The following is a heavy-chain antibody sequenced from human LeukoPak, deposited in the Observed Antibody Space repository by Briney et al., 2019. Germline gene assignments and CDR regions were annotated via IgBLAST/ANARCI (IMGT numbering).Heavy chain of an antibody. D-gene: IGHD6-6*01. V-gene: IGHV4-59*01. Sequence: SETLSLTCTVSGGSISSYYWSWIRQPPGKGLEWIGYIYYSGSTNYNPSLKSRVTISVDTSKNQFSLKLSSVTAADTAVYYCASTPPLEYSSSSRAFDIWGQGTMVTVSS. CDR1: GGSISSYY. CDR2: IYYSGST. CDR3: ASTPPLEYSSSSRAFDI. J-gene: IGHJ3*02.